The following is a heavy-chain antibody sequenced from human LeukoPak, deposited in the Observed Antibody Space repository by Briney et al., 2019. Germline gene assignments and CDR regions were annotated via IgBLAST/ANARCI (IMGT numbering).Heavy chain of an antibody. CDR3: ARSVVITKTPWGWYFDL. V-gene: IGHV3-74*01. Sequence: GSLRLSCVASGFTFSSYWMHWVRQDPRKGLVWVSRISGDGRNINYADSVRGRFTISRDNAKNTLYLQMNTLRVEDTAVYYCARSVVITKTPWGWYFDLWGRGTLVTVSS. D-gene: IGHD3-22*01. CDR2: ISGDGRNI. CDR1: GFTFSSYW. J-gene: IGHJ2*01.